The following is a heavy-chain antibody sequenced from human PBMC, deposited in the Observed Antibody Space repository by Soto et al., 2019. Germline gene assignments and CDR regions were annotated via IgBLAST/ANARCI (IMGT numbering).Heavy chain of an antibody. CDR1: GFPFSSYA. CDR2: ISYDGYNK. Sequence: QVQLVESGGGVVQPGRSLTLSCVASGFPFSSYAFYWVRRPPGKGLEWVAVISYDGYNKYYPDSVRGRFTNSRDNSKNTLYLQMNSLRTEDTALYYCARPAAGATDALDIWGQGTKLTVSS. V-gene: IGHV3-30-3*01. CDR3: ARPAAGATDALDI. J-gene: IGHJ3*02. D-gene: IGHD2-2*01.